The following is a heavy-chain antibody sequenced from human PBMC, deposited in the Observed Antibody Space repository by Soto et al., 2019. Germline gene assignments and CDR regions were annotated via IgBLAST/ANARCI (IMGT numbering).Heavy chain of an antibody. CDR1: GFTFTEYG. J-gene: IGHJ4*02. V-gene: IGHV3-23*01. CDR3: AKDPKPGPPYYFDS. Sequence: GGSLRLPCAASGFTFTEYGMSWVRQAPGKGLEWVSRIEARGGYTYYADSVKGRVTISRDNSKNTLSLQMNSLRVEDTAVYYCAKDPKPGPPYYFDSWGQGSLVTVSS. CDR2: IEARGGYT.